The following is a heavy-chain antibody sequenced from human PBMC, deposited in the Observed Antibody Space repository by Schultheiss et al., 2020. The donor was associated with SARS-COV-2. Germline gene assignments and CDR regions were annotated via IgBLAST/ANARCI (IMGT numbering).Heavy chain of an antibody. D-gene: IGHD1-26*01. Sequence: SETLSLTCTVSGGSISSGGYYWSWIRQHPGKGLEWIGYIYYSGSTYYNPSLKSRVTISVDTSKNQFSLKLSSVTAADTAVYYCARPRGGSYQAPDYWGQGTLVTVSS. CDR2: IYYSGST. CDR1: GGSISSGGYY. V-gene: IGHV4-31*03. J-gene: IGHJ4*02. CDR3: ARPRGGSYQAPDY.